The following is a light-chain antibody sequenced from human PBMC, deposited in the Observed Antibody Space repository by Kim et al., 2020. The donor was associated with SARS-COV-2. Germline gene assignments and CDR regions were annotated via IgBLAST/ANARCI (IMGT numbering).Light chain of an antibody. V-gene: IGKV3-11*01. CDR2: HVS. J-gene: IGKJ4*01. CDR1: QSVSND. Sequence: EVVLTQSPATLSLSPGESATLSCRASQSVSNDLAWYQQKSGQPPRLLIYHVSFRATGIPARFSGGGSGTDFTLTISSLEPEDFAVYYCQQGHNWPLTFGGGTKLEI. CDR3: QQGHNWPLT.